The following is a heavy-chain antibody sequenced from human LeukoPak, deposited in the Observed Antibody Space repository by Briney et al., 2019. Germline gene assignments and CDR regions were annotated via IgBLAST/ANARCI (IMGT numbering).Heavy chain of an antibody. J-gene: IGHJ3*02. CDR1: GGSFSGYY. V-gene: IGHV4-59*01. D-gene: IGHD3-22*01. CDR2: IYYSGST. Sequence: TSETLSLSCAVYGGSFSGYYWSWIRQPPGKGLEWIGYIYYSGSTNYNPSLKSRVTISVDTSKNQFSLKLSSVTAADTAVYYCARVSNSGYNSRGAFDIWGQGTMVTVSS. CDR3: ARVSNSGYNSRGAFDI.